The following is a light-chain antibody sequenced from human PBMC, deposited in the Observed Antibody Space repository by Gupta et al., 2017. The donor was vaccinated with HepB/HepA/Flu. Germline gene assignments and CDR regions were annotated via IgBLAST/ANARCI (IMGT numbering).Light chain of an antibody. CDR2: DVS. J-gene: IGLJ1*01. Sequence: QSALTHPPSVSVSPRQSITISYTGTSGDVGGYNYVPWYQQHPGEAPKLVIYDVSNRPSGMSNRFSGSKSGNTASLSISGLQAEDEADYYCSSYTNRNTQVFGTGTKVTVL. V-gene: IGLV2-14*03. CDR1: SGDVGGYNY. CDR3: SSYTNRNTQV.